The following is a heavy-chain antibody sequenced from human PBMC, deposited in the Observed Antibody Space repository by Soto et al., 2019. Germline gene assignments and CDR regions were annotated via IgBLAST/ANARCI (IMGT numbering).Heavy chain of an antibody. CDR3: ARREAAAWYGMDV. CDR1: GGSISNNNW. V-gene: IGHV4-4*02. Sequence: SETLSLTCAVSGGSISNNNWWSWVCQPPGKGLEWIGEIHHSGSSNYSPSFQGHVTISADKSISTAYLQWSSLKASDTAMYYCARREAAAWYGMDVWGQGTTVTVSS. J-gene: IGHJ6*02. D-gene: IGHD6-13*01. CDR2: IHHSGSS.